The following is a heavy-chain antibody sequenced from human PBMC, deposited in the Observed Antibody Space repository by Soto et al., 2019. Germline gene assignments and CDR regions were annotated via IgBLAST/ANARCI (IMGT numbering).Heavy chain of an antibody. Sequence: EVQLLESGGGLVQPGGSLRLSCAASGFTFSSYAMSWVRQAPGKGLEWVSAISGSGGSTYYADSMKGRFTISRDNSKSSIYLQMNSLRAEDTAVDYCANRRVMTTPPPCHGMDVWGQGTTVTVSS. CDR2: ISGSGGST. CDR3: ANRRVMTTPPPCHGMDV. D-gene: IGHD4-17*01. CDR1: GFTFSSYA. J-gene: IGHJ6*02. V-gene: IGHV3-23*01.